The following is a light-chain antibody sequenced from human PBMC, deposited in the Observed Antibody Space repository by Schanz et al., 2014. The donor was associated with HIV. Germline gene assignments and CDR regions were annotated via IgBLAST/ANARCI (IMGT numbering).Light chain of an antibody. CDR3: SSHTTSSTLV. V-gene: IGLV2-14*03. CDR2: DVS. J-gene: IGLJ2*01. CDR1: SSDVGGYNY. Sequence: QSALTQPASVSGTPGQSITISCTGSSSDVGGYNYVSWYQQHPDKAPKLMIYDVSDRPSGVSARFSGSKSGNTASLTISGLQADDEADYFCSSHTTSSTLVFGGGTKLTVL.